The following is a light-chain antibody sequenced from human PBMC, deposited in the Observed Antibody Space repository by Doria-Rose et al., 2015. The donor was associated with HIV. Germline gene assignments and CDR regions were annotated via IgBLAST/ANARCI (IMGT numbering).Light chain of an antibody. Sequence: TQSPGTLSLSPGERATLSCRASQSFSSTYLAWYQQKPGQAPSLIIYDGSTRATGIPDTFSVSASGTDFTLTINRLEPEDFALYYCRQYGTSWTFGQGTKVEI. CDR1: QSFSSTY. V-gene: IGKV3-20*01. CDR2: DGS. CDR3: RQYGTSWT. J-gene: IGKJ1*01.